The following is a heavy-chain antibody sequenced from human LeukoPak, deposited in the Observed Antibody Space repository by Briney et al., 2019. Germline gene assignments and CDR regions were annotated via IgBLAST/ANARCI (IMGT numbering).Heavy chain of an antibody. CDR2: ISGSGGST. CDR1: GFTFSSYA. D-gene: IGHD2/OR15-2a*01. Sequence: GGSLRLSCAASGFTFSSYAMSWVRQAPGKGLEWVSAISGSGGSTYYADSAKGRFTISRDNSKNTLYLQMNSLRAEDTAVYYCARSPHFTLDYWGQGTLVTVSS. CDR3: ARSPHFTLDY. J-gene: IGHJ4*02. V-gene: IGHV3-23*01.